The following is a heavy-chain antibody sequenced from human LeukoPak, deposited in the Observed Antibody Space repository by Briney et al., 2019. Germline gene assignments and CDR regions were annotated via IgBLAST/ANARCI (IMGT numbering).Heavy chain of an antibody. V-gene: IGHV3-20*04. Sequence: GGSLRLSCAASGFTFDDYGMSWVRQAPGKGLEWVSGINWNGSSTGYADSVKGRFTISRDNAKNSLYLQMNSLRAEDTALYYCARASSALIDAALPNWFDPWGQGTLVTVSS. CDR3: ARASSALIDAALPNWFDP. D-gene: IGHD3-3*01. CDR1: GFTFDDYG. J-gene: IGHJ5*02. CDR2: INWNGSST.